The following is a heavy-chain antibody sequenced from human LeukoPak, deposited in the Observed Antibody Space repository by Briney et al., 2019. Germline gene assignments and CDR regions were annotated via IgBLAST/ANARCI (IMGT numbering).Heavy chain of an antibody. D-gene: IGHD2-2*01. CDR2: ISYDGSNK. Sequence: GGSLRLSCAASGFTFNSYAMHWVRQAPGKGLEWVAVISYDGSNKYYADSVKGRFTISRYNSKNTLYLQMSSLRADDTAVYYCAREYQLLQYNYYYYMDVWGKGTTVTVSS. V-gene: IGHV3-30-3*01. J-gene: IGHJ6*03. CDR3: AREYQLLQYNYYYYMDV. CDR1: GFTFNSYA.